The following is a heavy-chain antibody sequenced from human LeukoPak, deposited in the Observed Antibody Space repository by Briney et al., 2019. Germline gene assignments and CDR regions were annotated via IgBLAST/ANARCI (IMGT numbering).Heavy chain of an antibody. D-gene: IGHD3-10*01. Sequence: PGGSLRLSCAAPRFTFSDYYMSSIRQAPGKGLEWVAFIRYDGSNKYYADSVKGRFTISRDNSKNTLYLQMNSLRAEDTAVYYCAKDIAPQYYYGSGADYWGQGTLVTVSS. V-gene: IGHV3-30*02. J-gene: IGHJ4*02. CDR2: IRYDGSNK. CDR1: RFTFSDYY. CDR3: AKDIAPQYYYGSGADY.